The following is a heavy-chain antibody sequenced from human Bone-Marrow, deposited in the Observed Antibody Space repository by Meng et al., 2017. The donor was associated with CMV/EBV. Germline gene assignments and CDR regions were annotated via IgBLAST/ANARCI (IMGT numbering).Heavy chain of an antibody. CDR3: RLGHYSQD. D-gene: IGHD4-17*01. Sequence: YLVESGGGLVQPGGSLRLSCAASGLPISNYWMSWVRQAPGKGLEWVANIKNDGSERYYVDSVKGRFSISRDNADNSLYLQMNNLRAEDTAVYYCRLGHYSQDWGQGTLVTASS. CDR1: GLPISNYW. J-gene: IGHJ4*02. V-gene: IGHV3-7*02. CDR2: IKNDGSER.